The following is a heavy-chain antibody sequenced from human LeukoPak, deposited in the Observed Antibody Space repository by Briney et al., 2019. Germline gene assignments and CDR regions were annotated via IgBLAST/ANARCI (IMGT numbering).Heavy chain of an antibody. CDR1: GYSFTDSY. J-gene: IGHJ3*01. V-gene: IGHV1-2*02. CDR3: ARDSEASTS. D-gene: IGHD1-26*01. Sequence: ASVKVSCMASGYSFTDSYMHWVRQAPGQGLEWMGWINPNSGGTNYAQKFQGRVTMTRDTSISTAYMELSRLRSDDTAVYYCARDSEASTSWGQRTMVTVSS. CDR2: INPNSGGT.